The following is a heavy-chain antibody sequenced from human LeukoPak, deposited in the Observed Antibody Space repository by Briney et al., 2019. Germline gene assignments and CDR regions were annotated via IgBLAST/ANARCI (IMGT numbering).Heavy chain of an antibody. V-gene: IGHV3-7*01. J-gene: IGHJ4*02. Sequence: PGGSLRLSCAASGFTFSGHWMSWVRQAPGKGLEWVANINQGGSDKYYVDSVKGRFTISRDNANNLLYLQMNSLRGEDTAVYYCTRDRSRAEDDWGQGTLVSLSP. CDR1: GFTFSGHW. CDR2: INQGGSDK. D-gene: IGHD1-14*01. CDR3: TRDRSRAEDD.